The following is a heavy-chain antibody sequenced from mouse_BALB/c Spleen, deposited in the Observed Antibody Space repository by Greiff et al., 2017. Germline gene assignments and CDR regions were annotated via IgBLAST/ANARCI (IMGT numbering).Heavy chain of an antibody. V-gene: IGHV1-82*01. CDR1: GYAFSSSW. J-gene: IGHJ1*01. Sequence: VQLQQSGPELVKPGASVKISCKASGYAFSSSWMNWVKQRPGQGLEWIGRIYPGDGDTNYNGKFKGKATLTADKSSSTAYMQLSSLTSVDSAVYFCARSYYYGSSHWYFDVWGAGTTVTVSS. D-gene: IGHD1-1*01. CDR2: IYPGDGDT. CDR3: ARSYYYGSSHWYFDV.